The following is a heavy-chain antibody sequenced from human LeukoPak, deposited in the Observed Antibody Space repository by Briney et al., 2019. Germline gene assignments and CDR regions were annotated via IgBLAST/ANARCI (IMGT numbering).Heavy chain of an antibody. CDR1: GDHITSNY. Sequence: PSETLSLTCTVSGDHITSNYWTWIRQPPGKRLEWLVYTSASGDTNYNPSLKSRVTISLDTSKNQFSLKLSSVTAEDTAVYYCARLMRQGASEISHSLAPWGQGPPATVPS. D-gene: IGHD3-16*01. CDR2: TSASGDT. J-gene: IGHJ5*02. CDR3: ARLMRQGASEISHSLAP. V-gene: IGHV4-4*09.